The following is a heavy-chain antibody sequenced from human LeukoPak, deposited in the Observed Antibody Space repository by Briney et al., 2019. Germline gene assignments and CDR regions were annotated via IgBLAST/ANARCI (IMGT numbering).Heavy chain of an antibody. D-gene: IGHD6-13*01. CDR1: GFTFSNYG. CDR3: ALAAAASSFDY. J-gene: IGHJ4*02. Sequence: PGGTLRLSCAASGFTFSNYGMSWVRQAPGRGLEWVSGISGSGGTTYYADSVKGRFTISRDNSKKTLYLQMNSLRAEDTAVYYCALAAAASSFDYWGQGTLATVSS. CDR2: ISGSGGTT. V-gene: IGHV3-23*01.